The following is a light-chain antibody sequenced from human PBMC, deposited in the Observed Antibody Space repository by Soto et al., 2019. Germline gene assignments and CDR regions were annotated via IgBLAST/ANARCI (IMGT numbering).Light chain of an antibody. CDR2: EVN. CDR3: SSYAGSNNYV. Sequence: QSALTQPPSASGSPGQSVAISCTGTSSDVGGYNYVSWYQLHPGKAPKLMIYEVNMRPSGVPDRFSGSKSGNTASLTVSGLRAEDEADYYCSSYAGSNNYVFGTGTKVPS. V-gene: IGLV2-8*01. CDR1: SSDVGGYNY. J-gene: IGLJ1*01.